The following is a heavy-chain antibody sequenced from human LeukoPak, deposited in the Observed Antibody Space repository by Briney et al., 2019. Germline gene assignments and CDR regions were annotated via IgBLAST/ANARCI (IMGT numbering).Heavy chain of an antibody. Sequence: PSETLSLTCTVSGGSISSGSYYWSWIRQPAGKGLEWIGRIYTSGSTNYNPPLKSRVTISVDTSKNQFSLKLSSVTAADTAVYYCARSYYDFWSGYGYYYYYMDVWGKGTTVTVSS. CDR3: ARSYYDFWSGYGYYYYYMDV. CDR1: GGSISSGSYY. CDR2: IYTSGST. V-gene: IGHV4-61*02. D-gene: IGHD3-3*01. J-gene: IGHJ6*03.